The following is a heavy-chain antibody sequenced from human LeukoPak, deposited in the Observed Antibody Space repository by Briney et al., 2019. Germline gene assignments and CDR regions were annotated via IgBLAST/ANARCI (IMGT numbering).Heavy chain of an antibody. CDR3: AREGGFFRPLDY. Sequence: SETLSLTCTVSGGSIRSYHWSWIRQPPGKGLEWIGYISYSGGTNYNLSLKTRVTISLDTSENQFSLKLSSVTAADTAVYYCAREGGFFRPLDYSGQGTLVTVSS. V-gene: IGHV4-59*01. D-gene: IGHD3-3*01. CDR2: ISYSGGT. J-gene: IGHJ4*02. CDR1: GGSIRSYH.